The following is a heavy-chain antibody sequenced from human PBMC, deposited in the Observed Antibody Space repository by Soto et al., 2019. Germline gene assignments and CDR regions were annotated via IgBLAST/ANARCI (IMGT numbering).Heavy chain of an antibody. V-gene: IGHV4-31*03. CDR3: ARFGYSTNIGIDY. J-gene: IGHJ4*02. CDR1: GGSISSGGYY. CDR2: IYYSGST. Sequence: PSETLSLTCTVSGGSISSGGYYWSWIRQHPGKGLEWIGYIYYSGSTYYNPSLKSRVTISVDTSKNQFSLKLSSVTAADTAVYYCARFGYSTNIGIDYWGQGTLVTVSP. D-gene: IGHD3-22*01.